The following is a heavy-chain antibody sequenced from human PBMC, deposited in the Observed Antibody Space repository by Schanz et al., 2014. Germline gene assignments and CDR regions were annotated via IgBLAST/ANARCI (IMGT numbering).Heavy chain of an antibody. D-gene: IGHD2-2*01. J-gene: IGHJ3*02. CDR3: AVVVPASYAFDM. V-gene: IGHV1-18*01. CDR2: INVYNGDT. Sequence: QVQLVQSGAEVKKPGSSVKVSCKASGYTFTRSGISWVRQAPGQGLEWMGWINVYNGDTKFAKTFQDRVTLTTDTSTSTAYMELRSLRSDDTAVYYCAVVVPASYAFDMWGQGTMVTVSS. CDR1: GYTFTRSG.